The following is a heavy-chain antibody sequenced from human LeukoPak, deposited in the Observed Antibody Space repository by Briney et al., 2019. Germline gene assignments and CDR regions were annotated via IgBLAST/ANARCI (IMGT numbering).Heavy chain of an antibody. V-gene: IGHV3-23*01. CDR2: ISGSGGST. CDR1: GFIFSSYA. J-gene: IGHJ4*02. CDR3: AKVDPSNWNYGDY. D-gene: IGHD1-20*01. Sequence: PGGSLRLSCAASGFIFSSYAMSWVRQAPGKGLEWVSAISGSGGSTYYADSVKGRFTISRDNSKNTLYLQMNSLRAEDTAVYYRAKVDPSNWNYGDYWGQGTPVTVSS.